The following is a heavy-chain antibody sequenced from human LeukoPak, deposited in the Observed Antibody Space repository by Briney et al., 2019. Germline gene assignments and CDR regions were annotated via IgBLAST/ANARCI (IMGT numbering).Heavy chain of an antibody. CDR1: GFTLSNYW. CDR3: VRQAVSGDSGIAY. V-gene: IGHV3-74*01. CDR2: INPDGSSS. Sequence: PGGSLRLSCAASGFTLSNYWMHWVRQAPGKGLEWVSRINPDGSSSNYADSVKGRFTMSRDNAKSMVYLQMDGLRAEDTAVFSCVRQAVSGDSGIAYWGRGVLVTVSS. D-gene: IGHD4-17*01. J-gene: IGHJ4*02.